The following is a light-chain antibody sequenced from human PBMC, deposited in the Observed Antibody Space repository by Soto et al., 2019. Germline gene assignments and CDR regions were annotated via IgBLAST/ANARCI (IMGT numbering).Light chain of an antibody. CDR1: QTINTH. CDR2: HTS. CDR3: QQSDSTPYT. Sequence: IQLTQSPPSLSASVGDTVTITCRASQTINTHFNWYQQKPGRAPRLLIYHTSTLQGGVPSRISGSGSGTDFTLTISSLQPEDFSTYYCQQSDSTPYTFGQGTKVEI. J-gene: IGKJ2*01. V-gene: IGKV1-39*01.